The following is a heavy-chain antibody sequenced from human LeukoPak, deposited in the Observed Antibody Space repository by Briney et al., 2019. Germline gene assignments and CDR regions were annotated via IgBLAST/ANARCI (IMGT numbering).Heavy chain of an antibody. Sequence: GGSLRLSCVASGFTFSSYWMSWVRQAPGKGLEWVANIKQDGSEKYYVDSVKGRFTISRDNAKNSLYLQMNSLRAEDTAVYYCAKDANGVNLAEYFQHWGQGTLVTVSS. CDR3: AKDANGVNLAEYFQH. CDR2: IKQDGSEK. V-gene: IGHV3-7*01. D-gene: IGHD4-23*01. J-gene: IGHJ1*01. CDR1: GFTFSSYW.